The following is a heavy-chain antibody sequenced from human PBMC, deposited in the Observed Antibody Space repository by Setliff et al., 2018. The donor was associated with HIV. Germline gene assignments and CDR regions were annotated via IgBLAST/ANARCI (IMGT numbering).Heavy chain of an antibody. CDR1: GGTFSSYT. Sequence: SVKVSCKASGGTFSSYTINWVRQAPGQGLEWMGRSIPILGIGNDEQAQKFEGRVTFTADKSTSTVYMELSSLRSEDTAVYYCARCGAGEWHLYMDVWGKGTAVTVSS. V-gene: IGHV1-69*02. CDR2: SIPILGIG. CDR3: ARCGAGEWHLYMDV. J-gene: IGHJ6*03. D-gene: IGHD3-16*01.